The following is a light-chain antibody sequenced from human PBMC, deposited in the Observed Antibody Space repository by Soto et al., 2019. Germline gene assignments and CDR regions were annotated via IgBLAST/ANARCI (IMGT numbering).Light chain of an antibody. CDR2: GNS. CDR3: QSYDSSLTGPKVL. Sequence: QSDLTQPPSVSGAPGQRVTIACTGSSSNIGAGYDVHWYQQFPGTAPKLLIYGNSHRPSGVPARFSGSKSGSSASLAITGLQAEDEADYYCQSYDSSLTGPKVLFGGGTKLTVL. CDR1: SSNIGAGYD. J-gene: IGLJ2*01. V-gene: IGLV1-40*01.